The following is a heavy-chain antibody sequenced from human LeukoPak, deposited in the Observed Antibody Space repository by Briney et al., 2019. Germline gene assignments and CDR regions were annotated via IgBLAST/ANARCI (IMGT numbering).Heavy chain of an antibody. CDR1: GFTLSSYA. V-gene: IGHV3-23*01. J-gene: IGHJ4*02. D-gene: IGHD6-19*01. Sequence: GGSLRLSCAASGFTLSSYALSWVRQAPRKGRERGSAISGSGGGTYYADSAKGRFTISRDNSKNTRYLQMNSLTVEDTAVYYCAKQVSGQWLTPDSGWGQGTLVTVSS. CDR2: ISGSGGGT. CDR3: AKQVSGQWLTPDSG.